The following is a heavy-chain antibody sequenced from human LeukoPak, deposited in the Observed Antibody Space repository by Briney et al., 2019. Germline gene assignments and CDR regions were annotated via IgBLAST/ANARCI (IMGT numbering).Heavy chain of an antibody. CDR1: GGTFSSYA. J-gene: IGHJ6*02. CDR2: IIPILGIA. Sequence: SVKVSCKASGGTFSSYAISWVRQAPGQGLEWMGRIIPILGIANYAQKFQGRVTITADKSTSTAYMELSSLRSEDTAVYYCARDQRLPVATVYYYYGMDVWGQGTTVTVSS. V-gene: IGHV1-69*04. D-gene: IGHD5-12*01. CDR3: ARDQRLPVATVYYYYGMDV.